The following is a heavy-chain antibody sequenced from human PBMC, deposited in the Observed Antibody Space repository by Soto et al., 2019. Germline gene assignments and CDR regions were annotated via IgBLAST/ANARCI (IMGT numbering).Heavy chain of an antibody. CDR3: TVDHGGLSGMDD. Sequence: EVQLVESGGGLVQPGGSLKLSCAVSGFTVSGSSMQWVRQASGKGLEWVGRIGSKANSYATEYAASVKGRFTISRDDSKDTAFLQMNSLKTEDTALYYCTVDHGGLSGMDDWGQGTTVSV. CDR2: IGSKANSYAT. J-gene: IGHJ6*02. V-gene: IGHV3-73*02. D-gene: IGHD4-17*01. CDR1: GFTVSGSS.